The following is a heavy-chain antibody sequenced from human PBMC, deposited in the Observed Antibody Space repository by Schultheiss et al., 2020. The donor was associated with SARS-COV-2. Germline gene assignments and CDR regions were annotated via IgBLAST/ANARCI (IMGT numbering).Heavy chain of an antibody. D-gene: IGHD2-2*03. J-gene: IGHJ4*02. CDR3: ARDLDIVVETSLKDFDY. Sequence: GGSLRLSCTASGFTFSSHAMNWVRQAPGKGLEWVSYISSSSSTIYYADSVKGRFTISRDNAKNSLYLQMNSLRAEDTAVYYCARDLDIVVETSLKDFDYWGQGTLVTVSS. V-gene: IGHV3-48*04. CDR1: GFTFSSHA. CDR2: ISSSSSTI.